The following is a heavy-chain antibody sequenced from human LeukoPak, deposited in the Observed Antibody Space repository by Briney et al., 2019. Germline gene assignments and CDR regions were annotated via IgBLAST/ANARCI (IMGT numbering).Heavy chain of an antibody. J-gene: IGHJ4*02. Sequence: SGRSLRLSCAASGFTFDDYAMHWVRQAPGKGLEWVSGINWNGGSTGHADSVKGRFTISRDNAKNSLYLQMNSLRAEDTALYYCARDSYGDYSAFDYWGQGTLVTVSS. CDR2: INWNGGST. V-gene: IGHV3-20*04. CDR1: GFTFDDYA. D-gene: IGHD4-17*01. CDR3: ARDSYGDYSAFDY.